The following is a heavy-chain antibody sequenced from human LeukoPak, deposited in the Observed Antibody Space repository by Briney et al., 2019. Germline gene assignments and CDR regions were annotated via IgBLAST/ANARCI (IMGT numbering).Heavy chain of an antibody. Sequence: GASVKVSCKASGYTFTSYGISWVRQAPGQGLEWMGWISAYNGNTNYAQKLQGRVTMTTDTSTSTAYMELRNLRSDDTAVYYCARVRVGYCSGGSCYPIDYWGQGTLVTVSS. CDR3: ARVRVGYCSGGSCYPIDY. CDR1: GYTFTSYG. J-gene: IGHJ4*02. D-gene: IGHD2-15*01. V-gene: IGHV1-18*01. CDR2: ISAYNGNT.